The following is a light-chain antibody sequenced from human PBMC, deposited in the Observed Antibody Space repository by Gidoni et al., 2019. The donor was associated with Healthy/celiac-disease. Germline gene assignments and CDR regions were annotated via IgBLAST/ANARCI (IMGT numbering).Light chain of an antibody. J-gene: IGLJ2*01. Sequence: SSVLTQPTSVSVAPGQKARITCGGNNIGSKSVHWYQQKPGEDPVLVGYDDSDWPSGIPERFSGSNSGNTATLTISRVEAGDEADYYCQVWDSSSDRVVFGGGTKLTVL. V-gene: IGLV3-21*02. CDR3: QVWDSSSDRVV. CDR1: NIGSKS. CDR2: DDS.